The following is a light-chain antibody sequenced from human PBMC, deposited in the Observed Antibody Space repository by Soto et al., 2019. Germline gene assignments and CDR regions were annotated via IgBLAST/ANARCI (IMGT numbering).Light chain of an antibody. J-gene: IGKJ2*01. CDR1: QSVISSY. CDR2: GAG. Sequence: EVVLTQSPGTLSLSPGQKATLSCRANQSVISSYLAWYQHNPGQAPRLLMFGAGSRATGIPGRFSGSGSGTHFTLIINKLEPEDFAVYYCQQYGSTPHTFGQGTKLEIK. CDR3: QQYGSTPHT. V-gene: IGKV3-20*01.